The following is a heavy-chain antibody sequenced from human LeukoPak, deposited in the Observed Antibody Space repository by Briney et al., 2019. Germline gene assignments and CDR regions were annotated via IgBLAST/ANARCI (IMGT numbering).Heavy chain of an antibody. Sequence: SETLSLTCTVSGGSISSYYWSWIRQPPGKGLEWIGYIYYTGSTNYNPSLKSRVTISVDTSKNQFSLKLSSVTAADTAVYYCAREARDAFDIWGQGTMVTVSS. D-gene: IGHD6-6*01. CDR3: AREARDAFDI. V-gene: IGHV4-59*12. CDR1: GGSISSYY. J-gene: IGHJ3*02. CDR2: IYYTGST.